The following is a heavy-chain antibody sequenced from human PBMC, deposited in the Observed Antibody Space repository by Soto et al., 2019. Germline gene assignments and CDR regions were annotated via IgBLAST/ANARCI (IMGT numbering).Heavy chain of an antibody. V-gene: IGHV3-23*01. CDR1: GFTFSSYA. D-gene: IGHD3-22*01. J-gene: IGHJ4*02. CDR3: AKDYYDSSGYYSVPPLYYFDY. CDR2: ISGSGGST. Sequence: PGGSLRLSCAASGFTFSSYAMSWVRQAPGKGLEWVSAISGSGGSTYYADSVKGRFTISRDNSKNTLYLQMNSLRAEDTAVYYCAKDYYDSSGYYSVPPLYYFDYWGQGTLVTVS.